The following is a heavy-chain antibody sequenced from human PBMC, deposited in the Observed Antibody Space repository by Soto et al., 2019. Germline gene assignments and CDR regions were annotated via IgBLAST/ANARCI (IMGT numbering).Heavy chain of an antibody. J-gene: IGHJ4*02. CDR1: GDSISSADYF. CDR3: AREPYLPKPRKDS. Sequence: SETLSLTCSVSGDSISSADYFWTWIRQSPGKGLEWMGYIFHSGTTYYNTSLKGRLLISIENSKNHFSLRLTSVIAVYSAVFFWAREPYLPKPRKDSWGPGPRVTVS. V-gene: IGHV4-30-4*01. CDR2: IFHSGTT.